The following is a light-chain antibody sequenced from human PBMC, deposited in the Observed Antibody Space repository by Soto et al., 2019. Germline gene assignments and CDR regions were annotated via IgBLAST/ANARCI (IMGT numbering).Light chain of an antibody. CDR3: HQYDNLPPST. J-gene: IGKJ2*01. V-gene: IGKV1-33*01. Sequence: DIQMTQSPSSLSASVGDTVTITCQASRDISVYLNWYQQQPGKAPKLLVFDASNVQTGVPSRFTGRGSGPHSTFTISSLQTEDVATYYCHQYDNLPPSTFGQGTRL. CDR2: DAS. CDR1: RDISVY.